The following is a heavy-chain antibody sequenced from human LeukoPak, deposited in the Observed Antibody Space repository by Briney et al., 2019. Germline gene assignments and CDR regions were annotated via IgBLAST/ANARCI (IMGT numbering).Heavy chain of an antibody. CDR3: AILPYCGGDCYSESYFDY. J-gene: IGHJ4*02. CDR1: GGSISSSSYY. D-gene: IGHD2-21*02. CDR2: IYYSGST. V-gene: IGHV4-39*01. Sequence: PSETLSLTCTVSGGSISSSSYYWGWIRQPPGKGLEWIGSIYYSGSTYYNPSLKSRVTISVDTSKNQFSLKLSSVTAADTAVYYCAILPYCGGDCYSESYFDYWGQGTLVTVSS.